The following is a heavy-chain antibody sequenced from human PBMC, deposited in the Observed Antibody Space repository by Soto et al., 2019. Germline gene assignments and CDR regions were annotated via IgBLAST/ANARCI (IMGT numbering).Heavy chain of an antibody. Sequence: ETLSLTCTVSGGSISSSSYYWGCIRQPPVKGLEWIRSIYYSGSTYYNPSLKSRVTISVDTSKNQFSLKLSSVTSADTAVYYCARLLYDSRGYYYFEYWGQGTMVTVSS. D-gene: IGHD3-22*01. V-gene: IGHV4-39*01. CDR1: GGSISSSSYY. J-gene: IGHJ4*02. CDR3: ARLLYDSRGYYYFEY. CDR2: IYYSGST.